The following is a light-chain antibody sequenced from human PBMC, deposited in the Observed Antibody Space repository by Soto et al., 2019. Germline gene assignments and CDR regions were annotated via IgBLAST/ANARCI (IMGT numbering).Light chain of an antibody. V-gene: IGKV3-11*01. J-gene: IGKJ4*01. CDR3: QQRINWPPVT. Sequence: EIVLTQSPATLSLSPGERATLSCRASQSVSRHLAWYQQKPGQAPRLLIYDASNRATGIPARFSGSGSGTDFTLTISSLEPEDFAVYYCQQRINWPPVTFGGGTKVEIK. CDR2: DAS. CDR1: QSVSRH.